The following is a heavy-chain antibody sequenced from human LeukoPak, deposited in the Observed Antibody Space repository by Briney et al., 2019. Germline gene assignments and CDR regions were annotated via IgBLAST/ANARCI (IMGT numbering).Heavy chain of an antibody. CDR1: GFTFSSYA. V-gene: IGHV3-64*01. CDR2: ISSNGGST. J-gene: IGHJ4*02. Sequence: GGSLRLSCAASGFTFSSYAMHWVRQAPGKGLEYVSAISSNGGSTYYANSVKGRFTISRDNSKNTLYFQMGSLRAEDMAVYYCARAPYSYGQGPVGDYFDYWGQGTLVTVSS. D-gene: IGHD5-18*01. CDR3: ARAPYSYGQGPVGDYFDY.